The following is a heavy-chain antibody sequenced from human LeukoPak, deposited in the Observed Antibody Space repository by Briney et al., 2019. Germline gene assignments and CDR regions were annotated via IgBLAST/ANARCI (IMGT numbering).Heavy chain of an antibody. V-gene: IGHV1-18*01. CDR1: GYSLTSSA. J-gene: IGHJ3*02. D-gene: IGHD3-10*01. CDR2: TSAYTGNT. Sequence: ASVKVFCKASGYSLTSSAFTWVRQAPGQGLEWMGWTSAYTGNTNYAQKLQGRVTMTTVTSTTTAYMELRSLISDDTAVYYCARIYFGSGSFAFDIWGQGTMVTVSS. CDR3: ARIYFGSGSFAFDI.